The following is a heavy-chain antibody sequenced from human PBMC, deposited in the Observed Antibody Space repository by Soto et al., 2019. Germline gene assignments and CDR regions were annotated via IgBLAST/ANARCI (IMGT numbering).Heavy chain of an antibody. CDR3: VRRTNYYYYMDV. J-gene: IGHJ6*03. Sequence: PSETLSLTCTVSGGSISSGGYYWSWIRQHPGKGLEWIGYIYYSGSTNYNPSLKSRLTISVDTSKNQFSLKLTSVTAADTAVYYCVRRTNYYYYMDVWGKGTTVTVSS. CDR1: GGSISSGGYY. V-gene: IGHV4-61*08. CDR2: IYYSGST.